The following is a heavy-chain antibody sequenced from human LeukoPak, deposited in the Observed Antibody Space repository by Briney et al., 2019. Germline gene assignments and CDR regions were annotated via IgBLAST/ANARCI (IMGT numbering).Heavy chain of an antibody. Sequence: ASVKVSCKAPGNSFTHYYLHWVRQAPGQGLEWVGWINPNSGGTTYAQKFQGRVTMTRDTSISTAYMELSSLKSDDTAIYYCARPTVTAGWYFDLWGRGTLVTVSS. D-gene: IGHD4-17*01. CDR1: GNSFTHYY. V-gene: IGHV1-2*02. CDR3: ARPTVTAGWYFDL. CDR2: INPNSGGT. J-gene: IGHJ2*01.